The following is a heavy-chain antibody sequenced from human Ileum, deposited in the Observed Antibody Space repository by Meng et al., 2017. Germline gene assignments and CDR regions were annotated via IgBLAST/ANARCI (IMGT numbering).Heavy chain of an antibody. J-gene: IGHJ4*02. D-gene: IGHD2-15*01. CDR3: VASKWSSNF. Sequence: QVPLPRWGAGLFKPSGTLSLDCAVYCGSFSDFYWTWVRQPPGKGLEWIGEISQTGHIHYNPSLGGRVTMSVDTSKSQFSLKLISVTAADAGVYFCVASKWSSNFWGQGSLVTVSS. V-gene: IGHV4-34*01. CDR2: ISQTGHI. CDR1: CGSFSDFY.